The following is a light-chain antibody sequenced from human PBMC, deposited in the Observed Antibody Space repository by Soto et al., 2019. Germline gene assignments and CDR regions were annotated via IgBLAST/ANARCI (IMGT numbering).Light chain of an antibody. Sequence: QSALTQPRSVSGSPGQSVTISCTGTSSDIGGYNYVSWYQQHPGKAPKLIIYDVSKRPSGVPDRFSGSKSGNTASLTISGFQAEDEADYYCCSCAGSVVLGGGTKLTVL. J-gene: IGLJ2*01. CDR2: DVS. CDR1: SSDIGGYNY. V-gene: IGLV2-11*01. CDR3: CSCAGSVV.